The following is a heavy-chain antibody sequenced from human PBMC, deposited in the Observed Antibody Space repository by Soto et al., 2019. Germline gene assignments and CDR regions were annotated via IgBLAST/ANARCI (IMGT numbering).Heavy chain of an antibody. CDR3: ARDRNRYYDSSGDKYYFDY. D-gene: IGHD3-22*01. J-gene: IGHJ4*02. V-gene: IGHV4-31*03. Sequence: PSETLSLTCTVSGGSVSSGSYYWSWIRQHPGKGLEWIGYIYYSGSTYYNPSLKSRVTISVDTSKNQFSLKLSSVTAAVTAVYYCARDRNRYYDSSGDKYYFDYWGQGTLVTVSS. CDR2: IYYSGST. CDR1: GGSVSSGSYY.